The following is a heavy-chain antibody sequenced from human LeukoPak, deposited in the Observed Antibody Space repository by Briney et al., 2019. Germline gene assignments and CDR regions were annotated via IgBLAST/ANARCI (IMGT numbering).Heavy chain of an antibody. V-gene: IGHV3-30-3*01. CDR1: GFTFSSYA. J-gene: IGHJ4*02. CDR3: ARVRGYSYGRHFDY. D-gene: IGHD5-18*01. Sequence: PGGSLRLSCAASGFTFSSYAMHWVRQAPGKGLEWVAVISYDGSNKYYADSVKGRFTISRDNSKNTLYLQMNSLRAEDTAVYYCARVRGYSYGRHFDYWGQGTLVTVS. CDR2: ISYDGSNK.